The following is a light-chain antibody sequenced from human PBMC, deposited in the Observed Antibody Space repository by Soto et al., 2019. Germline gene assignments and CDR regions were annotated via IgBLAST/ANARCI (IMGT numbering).Light chain of an antibody. CDR2: DAS. J-gene: IGKJ2*01. V-gene: IGKV3-11*01. CDR3: QQRSNWPPYT. Sequence: EIVLTQSPATLSLSPGERATLSCRASQSVSSYLAWYQQKPGQAPRLLIYDASNRATGILARFSGSGSGTDFTLNISSLEPEDFAVYYCQQRSNWPPYTFGQGTKLEIK. CDR1: QSVSSY.